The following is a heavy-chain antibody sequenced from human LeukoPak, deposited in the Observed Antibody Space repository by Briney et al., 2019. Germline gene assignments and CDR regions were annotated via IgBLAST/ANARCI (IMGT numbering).Heavy chain of an antibody. J-gene: IGHJ3*02. V-gene: IGHV3-11*04. Sequence: PGGSLRLSCVASGFTLSDYYMSWIRQPSGKGLEWVSYISTTGSNIYYADSVKGRFTISRDNAKNSLYLQMNSLRAEDTAVYYCARVSGHDPQRPDAFDIWGQGTMVTVSS. CDR3: ARVSGHDPQRPDAFDI. CDR1: GFTLSDYY. CDR2: ISTTGSNI. D-gene: IGHD3-10*01.